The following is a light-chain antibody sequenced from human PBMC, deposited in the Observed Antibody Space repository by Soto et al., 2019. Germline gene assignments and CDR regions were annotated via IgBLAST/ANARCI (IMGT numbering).Light chain of an antibody. V-gene: IGKV3-15*01. J-gene: IGKJ1*01. CDR2: GAS. CDR1: QSVSST. Sequence: EIVMTQSPATLSVSPGERATLSCRASQSVSSTLAWYQQKPGQAPRLLIYGASTRATGIPARFSGSGSGTEFTLTISSLQSEDFAVYYCQQYIYWPWTFGQGTKV. CDR3: QQYIYWPWT.